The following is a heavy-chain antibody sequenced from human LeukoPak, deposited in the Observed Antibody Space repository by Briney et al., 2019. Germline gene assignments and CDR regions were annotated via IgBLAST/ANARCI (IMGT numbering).Heavy chain of an antibody. CDR3: ARGLGDSSSTGGDY. J-gene: IGHJ4*02. Sequence: SETLSLTSAVHVGSFSGYNWSWIRQPPGKRLEWIGEINRSGSTNYNPSLKSRVTISVDTSKNQFSLKLSSVTAADTAVYYCARGLGDSSSTGGDYWGQGTLVTVSS. D-gene: IGHD6-6*01. CDR1: VGSFSGYN. V-gene: IGHV4-34*01. CDR2: INRSGST.